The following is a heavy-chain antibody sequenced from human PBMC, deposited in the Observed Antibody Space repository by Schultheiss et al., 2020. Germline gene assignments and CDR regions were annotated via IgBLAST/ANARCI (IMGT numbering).Heavy chain of an antibody. J-gene: IGHJ6*03. D-gene: IGHD3-10*01. V-gene: IGHV4-30-2*03. CDR2: IYYSGST. CDR1: GGSISSGGYS. Sequence: SETLSLTCAVSGGSISSGGYSWSWIRQPPGKGLEWIGSIYYSGSTYYNPSLKSRLTISVDTSKNQFSLKLSSVTAADTAVYYCARHYYGSGSYHYFYYYYMDVWGKGTTVTVSS. CDR3: ARHYYGSGSYHYFYYYYMDV.